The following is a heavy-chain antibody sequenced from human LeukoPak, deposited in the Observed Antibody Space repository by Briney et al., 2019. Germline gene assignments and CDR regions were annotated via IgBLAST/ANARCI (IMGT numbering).Heavy chain of an antibody. Sequence: GASVKVTLKSSGCTFSSYAISWVRQAPGQGLEWMGRLIPILGIANYAQKFQGRVTITADKSTSKDYMELSSLRSEDTAVYYCASNSNRYSSGWLDYWGQGTVVTVSS. CDR2: LIPILGIA. CDR3: ASNSNRYSSGWLDY. V-gene: IGHV1-69*04. J-gene: IGHJ4*02. CDR1: GCTFSSYA. D-gene: IGHD6-19*01.